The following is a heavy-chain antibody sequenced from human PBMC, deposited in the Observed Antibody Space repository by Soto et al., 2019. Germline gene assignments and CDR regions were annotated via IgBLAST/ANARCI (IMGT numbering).Heavy chain of an antibody. D-gene: IGHD5-18*01. CDR3: ARGGDTAMVYHGMDV. CDR2: INLNSGGT. Sequence: ASVKVSCKASGYSFTGYFTQWVRQAPGQGLEWMGWINLNSGGTNYAQKFQGRVTMTRDTSISTAYMELSRLRSDDTAVYYCARGGDTAMVYHGMDVWGQGTT. J-gene: IGHJ6*02. V-gene: IGHV1-2*02. CDR1: GYSFTGYF.